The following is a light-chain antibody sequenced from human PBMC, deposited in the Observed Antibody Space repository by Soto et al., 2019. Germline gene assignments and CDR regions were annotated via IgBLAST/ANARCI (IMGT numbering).Light chain of an antibody. Sequence: EVVLTQSPGTLSLSPGERATLSCRASQNVRNNYLSWYQHKTGQAPRLLIYGASTRATGIPARFSGSGSGTDFTLTISSLEPEDFAVYYCHQRQYWPPITFGQGTRLEIK. J-gene: IGKJ5*01. CDR1: QNVRNNY. CDR2: GAS. CDR3: HQRQYWPPIT. V-gene: IGKV3-11*01.